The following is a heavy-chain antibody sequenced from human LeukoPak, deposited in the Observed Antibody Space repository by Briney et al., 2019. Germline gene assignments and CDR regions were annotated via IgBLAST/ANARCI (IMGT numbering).Heavy chain of an antibody. CDR3: ARVALITIHENDAFDI. J-gene: IGHJ3*02. V-gene: IGHV4-61*02. CDR1: GGSIISNRHY. CDR2: IYSSGNT. Sequence: SETLSLTCTVSGGSIISNRHYWSWIRQPAGKGLEWIGRIYSSGNTKYNPSLKSRLTMSIDSSKNQFSLILTSVTAADTAVYYCARVALITIHENDAFDIWGQGTVVTVSS. D-gene: IGHD3-3*01.